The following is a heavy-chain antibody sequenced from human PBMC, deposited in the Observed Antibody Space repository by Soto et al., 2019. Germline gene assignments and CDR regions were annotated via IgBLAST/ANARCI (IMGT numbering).Heavy chain of an antibody. J-gene: IGHJ4*02. V-gene: IGHV3-30*18. CDR1: GFTFSSFG. Sequence: PGGSLRLSCAASGFTFSSFGTHWVRQAPGKGLEWVALISYDGSNKYYADSVKGQFTISRDKSKNTLYLQMNSLRAEDTAVYYCAKDRGWSSADLDYWGQGTLVTVSS. D-gene: IGHD6-19*01. CDR3: AKDRGWSSADLDY. CDR2: ISYDGSNK.